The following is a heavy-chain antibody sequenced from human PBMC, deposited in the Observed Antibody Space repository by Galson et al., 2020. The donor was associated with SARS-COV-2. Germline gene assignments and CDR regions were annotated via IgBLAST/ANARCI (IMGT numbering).Heavy chain of an antibody. CDR3: ARTNFRYGMDV. CDR1: GFTFSSYA. CDR2: ILYDGSNK. J-gene: IGHJ6*04. V-gene: IGHV3-30-3*01. D-gene: IGHD1-1*01. Sequence: TGGSLRLSCAASGFTFSSYAMHWVRQAPGKGLEWVAVILYDGSNKYYADSVKGRFTISRDNSKNTLYLQMNSLRAEDTAVYYCARTNFRYGMDVWGKGTTVTVSS.